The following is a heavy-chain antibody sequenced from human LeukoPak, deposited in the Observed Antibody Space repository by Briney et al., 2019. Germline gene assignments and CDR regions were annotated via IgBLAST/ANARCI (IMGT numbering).Heavy chain of an antibody. CDR2: INPSGGST. Sequence: ASVKVSCKASGGTFSSYAINWVRQAPGQGLEWMGIINPSGGSTSYAQKFQGRVTMTRDTSTSTVYMELSGLTSDDTAVFYCARGREIHGGSDTKLDDYWGQGTLVTVSS. J-gene: IGHJ4*02. CDR3: ARGREIHGGSDTKLDDY. V-gene: IGHV1-46*01. D-gene: IGHD3-10*01. CDR1: GGTFSSYA.